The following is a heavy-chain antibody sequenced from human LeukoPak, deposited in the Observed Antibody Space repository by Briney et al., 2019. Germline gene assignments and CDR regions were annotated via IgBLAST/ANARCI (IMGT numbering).Heavy chain of an antibody. Sequence: GGSLSLSGEASGSTFSNYAMSWVRQAPGPGLEWVSAFSGNAGSTFYADSVKGRFTISRDNSKNTLYLQMNSLRAEDTAVYYCAKKFGGWSYPNYCFDYWGQGTLVTVSS. CDR2: FSGNAGST. CDR3: AKKFGGWSYPNYCFDY. V-gene: IGHV3-23*01. CDR1: GSTFSNYA. J-gene: IGHJ4*02. D-gene: IGHD6-19*01.